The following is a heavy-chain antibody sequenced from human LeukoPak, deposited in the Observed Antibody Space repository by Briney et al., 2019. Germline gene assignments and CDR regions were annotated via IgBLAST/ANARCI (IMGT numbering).Heavy chain of an antibody. J-gene: IGHJ4*02. CDR3: ARGGKRWLQFHY. Sequence: SETLSLTCTVSGGSISSYYWSWIRQPPGKGLEWIGYIYYSGSTNYNPSLKSRVTISVDTSKNQFSLKLSSVTAADTAVYYCARGGKRWLQFHYWGQGTLVTVSS. CDR1: GGSISSYY. D-gene: IGHD5-24*01. CDR2: IYYSGST. V-gene: IGHV4-59*01.